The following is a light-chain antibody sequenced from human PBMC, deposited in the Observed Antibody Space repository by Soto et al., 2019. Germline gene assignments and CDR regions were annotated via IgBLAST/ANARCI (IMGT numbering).Light chain of an antibody. V-gene: IGKV1-5*03. CDR3: WQYASYSPT. Sequence: DIQMTQSPSTLSASVGDRVTITCPASQSISTWLAWYQQEPGKAPKPLIHKASSLQSGFTSRFSGSESGTDFPLTFISLHPDDFATCYCWQYASYSPTFRQATMVEFK. J-gene: IGKJ1*01. CDR1: QSISTW. CDR2: KAS.